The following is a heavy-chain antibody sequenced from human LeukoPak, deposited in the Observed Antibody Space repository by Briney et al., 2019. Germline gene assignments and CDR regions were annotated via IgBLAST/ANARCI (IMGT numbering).Heavy chain of an antibody. J-gene: IGHJ4*02. CDR2: INPNSGGT. Sequence: GASVKVSCKASGHTFTGYYMHWVRQAPGQGLEWMGWINPNSGGTNYAQKFQGRVTMTRDTSISTAYMELSRLRSDDTAVYYCARIYCSSTSCYFYFDYWGQGTLVTVSS. D-gene: IGHD2-2*01. CDR1: GHTFTGYY. V-gene: IGHV1-2*02. CDR3: ARIYCSSTSCYFYFDY.